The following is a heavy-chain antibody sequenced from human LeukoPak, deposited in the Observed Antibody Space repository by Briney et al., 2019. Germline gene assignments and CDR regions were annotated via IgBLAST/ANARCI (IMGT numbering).Heavy chain of an antibody. Sequence: PSETLSLTCTVSGGSLSSYYWSWIRQPPGKGLEWIGYIYYSGSTNYNPSLKSRVTISVHTSKNQFSLKLSSVTAADTAVYYCARGSSGYGDDWGQGTLVTVSS. CDR2: IYYSGST. CDR1: GGSLSSYY. CDR3: ARGSSGYGDD. D-gene: IGHD5-18*01. J-gene: IGHJ4*02. V-gene: IGHV4-59*01.